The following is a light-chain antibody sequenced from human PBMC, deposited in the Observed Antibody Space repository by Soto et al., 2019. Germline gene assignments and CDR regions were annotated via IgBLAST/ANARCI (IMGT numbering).Light chain of an antibody. V-gene: IGLV2-11*01. J-gene: IGLJ2*01. Sequence: QSALTQPRSVSGSPGQAVTISCTGTSSDVGGYNYVPWDQKHPGKAPKLMIYDVSKRPSGVPDRFSGSKSGNTASLTISGLQAEDEADYYCCSYAGSYTVVLFGGGTKLTVL. CDR2: DVS. CDR3: CSYAGSYTVVL. CDR1: SSDVGGYNY.